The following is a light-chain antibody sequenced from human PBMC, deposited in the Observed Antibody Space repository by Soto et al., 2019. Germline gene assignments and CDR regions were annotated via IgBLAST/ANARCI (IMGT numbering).Light chain of an antibody. J-gene: IGLJ1*01. CDR2: DVS. V-gene: IGLV2-11*01. Sequence: QSALAQRRAGSGSPGQSVTISCTGTSTDVGGYNYVSWYQQHPGKVPKLMLYDVSKRPSGVPDRFSGSKSGNTASLTISGLQAEDEADYYCCSYAGRDTLYVFGSGTKVTVL. CDR1: STDVGGYNY. CDR3: CSYAGRDTLYV.